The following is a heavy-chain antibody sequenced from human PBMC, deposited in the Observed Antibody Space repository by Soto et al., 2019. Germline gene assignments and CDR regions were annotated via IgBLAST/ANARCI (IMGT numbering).Heavy chain of an antibody. CDR3: AKESRYSDYVRAFDI. CDR1: RFTFSNYA. D-gene: IGHD5-12*01. CDR2: ISGGSYST. J-gene: IGHJ3*02. Sequence: PGGSLRLSCAASRFTFSNYAMTWVRQGPGKGLEWVSTISGGSYSTYYADSVKGRFTISRDNSKNTLYLQMNSLRAEDTAVYYCAKESRYSDYVRAFDIWGQGTMVTVSS. V-gene: IGHV3-23*01.